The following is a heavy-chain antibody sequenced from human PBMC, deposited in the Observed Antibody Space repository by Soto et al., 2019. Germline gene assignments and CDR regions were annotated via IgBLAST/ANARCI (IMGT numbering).Heavy chain of an antibody. Sequence: QVQLVQSGAEVKKPGSSVKVSCKASGGTFSSYAISWVRQAPGQGLEWMGGIIPIFGTANYAQKFQGRVTITADESTSTAYMELSSLRSEDTAVYYCARTGYCSGGSCFLTIERGWFDPWGQGTLVTVSS. CDR2: IIPIFGTA. CDR3: ARTGYCSGGSCFLTIERGWFDP. CDR1: GGTFSSYA. V-gene: IGHV1-69*01. J-gene: IGHJ5*02. D-gene: IGHD2-15*01.